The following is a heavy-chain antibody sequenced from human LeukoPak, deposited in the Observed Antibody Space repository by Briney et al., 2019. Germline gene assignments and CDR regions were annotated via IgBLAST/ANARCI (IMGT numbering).Heavy chain of an antibody. CDR2: INSDGSRT. D-gene: IGHD3-16*01. Sequence: GGSLRLSCAASGFTLSSYWMHWVRQAPGKGLVWVSRINSDGSRTYYADSVKGRFTISRDNANNTLYLQMNSLRAEDTAVYYCARDFGPYGMDVWGQGTTVTVSS. J-gene: IGHJ6*02. V-gene: IGHV3-74*01. CDR3: ARDFGPYGMDV. CDR1: GFTLSSYW.